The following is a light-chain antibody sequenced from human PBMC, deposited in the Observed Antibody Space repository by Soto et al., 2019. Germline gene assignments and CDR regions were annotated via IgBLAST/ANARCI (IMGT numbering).Light chain of an antibody. CDR3: SSYTSSSPCV. CDR2: AVS. Sequence: QSVLTQPDSVSGSPGQSITISCTGTSSDVGGYKYVSWYQQHPGRAPKLMIYAVSNRPSGASNRCSGSKSGNMASLTISGLQAEDEADYYCSSYTSSSPCVFGTGTKVTVL. J-gene: IGLJ1*01. V-gene: IGLV2-14*01. CDR1: SSDVGGYKY.